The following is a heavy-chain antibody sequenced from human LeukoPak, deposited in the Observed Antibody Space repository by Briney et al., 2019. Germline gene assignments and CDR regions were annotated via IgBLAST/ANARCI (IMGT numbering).Heavy chain of an antibody. CDR3: AKDGRQRKTYFYGSESANAFDF. CDR1: GFSFIRYG. CDR2: TRYDGSNK. Sequence: GGSLRLSCAVSGFSFIRYGMHWVRQAPGKGLEWVAFTRYDGSNKYYADSVKGRFTISRDNSKNTLYLQMNSLRAEDTAVYYCAKDGRQRKTYFYGSESANAFDFWGQGTMVTVSS. J-gene: IGHJ3*01. D-gene: IGHD3-10*01. V-gene: IGHV3-30*02.